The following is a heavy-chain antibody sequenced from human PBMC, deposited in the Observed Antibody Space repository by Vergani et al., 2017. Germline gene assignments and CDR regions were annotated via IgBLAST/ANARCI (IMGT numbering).Heavy chain of an antibody. CDR1: GFTFSSYA. Sequence: QVQLVESGGGVVQPGRSLRLSCAASGFTFSSYAMHWVRQAPGKGLEWVAVISYDGSNKYYADSVKGRFTISRDNSKNTLYLQMNSLRAEDTAVYYCARDFGPDCSGGSCPPDYWGQGTLVTVSS. CDR2: ISYDGSNK. D-gene: IGHD2-15*01. J-gene: IGHJ4*02. CDR3: ARDFGPDCSGGSCPPDY. V-gene: IGHV3-30*04.